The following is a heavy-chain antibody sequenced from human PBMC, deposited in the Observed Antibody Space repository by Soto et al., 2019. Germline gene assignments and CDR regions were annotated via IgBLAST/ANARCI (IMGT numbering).Heavy chain of an antibody. Sequence: QVQLQESGPGLVKPSQTLSLTCAVSGGSISSASYSWSWIRQTPGKGLEWIGYIYHNENTYYNPSLKSRVTMSGDGSKNQVSLELRSVTDADTAVYYCARTYYYDRTGYLYAFDIWGQGTAVTVSS. J-gene: IGHJ3*02. V-gene: IGHV4-30-2*01. CDR1: GGSISSASYS. CDR3: ARTYYYDRTGYLYAFDI. CDR2: IYHNENT. D-gene: IGHD3-22*01.